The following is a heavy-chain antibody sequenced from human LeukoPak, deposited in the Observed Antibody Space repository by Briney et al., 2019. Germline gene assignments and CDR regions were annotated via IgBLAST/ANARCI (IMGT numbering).Heavy chain of an antibody. CDR1: GLTFTNFA. CDR3: AKALEDCSGGGCFSGYMDV. Sequence: GGSLRLSCAASGLTFTNFAMHWVRQAPGKGLDGVAIIRYDGSTTYFTDSVKGRFTISRDNSKNTVYLQMNSLGADDTAVYYCAKALEDCSGGGCFSGYMDVWGKGTTVTVSS. D-gene: IGHD2-15*01. CDR2: IRYDGSTT. V-gene: IGHV3-30*02. J-gene: IGHJ6*03.